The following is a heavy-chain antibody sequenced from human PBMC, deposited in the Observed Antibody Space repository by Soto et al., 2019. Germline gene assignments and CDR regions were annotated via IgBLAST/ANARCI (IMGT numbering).Heavy chain of an antibody. CDR3: ARDRVVVPAAIYYYYYMDV. CDR1: GYTFTSYA. D-gene: IGHD2-2*01. CDR2: INAGNGNT. V-gene: IGHV1-3*01. Sequence: QVQLVQSGAEVKKPGASVEVSCKASGYTFTSYAMHWVRQAPGQRLEWMGWINAGNGNTKYSQKFQGRVTITRDTSASTAYMELSSLRSEDTAVYYCARDRVVVPAAIYYYYYMDVWGKGTTVTVSS. J-gene: IGHJ6*03.